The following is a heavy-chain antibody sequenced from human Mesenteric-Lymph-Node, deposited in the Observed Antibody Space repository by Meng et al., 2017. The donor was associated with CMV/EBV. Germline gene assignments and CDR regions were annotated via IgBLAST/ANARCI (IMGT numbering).Heavy chain of an antibody. CDR3: AKPDRITMIKDAFDI. CDR1: GFTFSSYW. CDR2: INFDGSSI. V-gene: IGHV3-74*01. D-gene: IGHD3-22*01. Sequence: GGSLRLSCAASGFTFSSYWMHWVRQVPGEGLVWVSRINFDGSSIDYADSVKGRFTVSRDNAENTLYLQMNSLRGEDTAVYYCAKPDRITMIKDAFDIWGQGTMVTVSS. J-gene: IGHJ3*02.